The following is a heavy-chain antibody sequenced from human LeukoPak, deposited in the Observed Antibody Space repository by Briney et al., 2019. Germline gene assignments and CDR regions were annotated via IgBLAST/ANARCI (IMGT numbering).Heavy chain of an antibody. J-gene: IGHJ5*02. Sequence: ASVKVSCKASGYTLTSYGISWVRQAPGQGLEWMGWISAYNGNTNYAQKLQGRVTMTTDTSTSTAYMELRSLRSDDTAVYYCARDGMDIVVVPAAYWFDPWGQGTLVTVSS. D-gene: IGHD2-2*03. CDR3: ARDGMDIVVVPAAYWFDP. CDR2: ISAYNGNT. V-gene: IGHV1-18*01. CDR1: GYTLTSYG.